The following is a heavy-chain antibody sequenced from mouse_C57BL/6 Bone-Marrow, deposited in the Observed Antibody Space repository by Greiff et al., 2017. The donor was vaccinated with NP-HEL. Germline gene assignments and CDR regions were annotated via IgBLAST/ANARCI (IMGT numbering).Heavy chain of an antibody. D-gene: IGHD1-1*01. V-gene: IGHV1-59*01. Sequence: QVQLQQPGAELVRPGTSVKLSCKASGYTFISYWMHWVKQRPGQGLEWIGVIDPSDSYTNYNQKFKGKATLSVYTSSSTAYMQLSSLTSEDAAVYYCAKEGYYYYGSSYGYFDVWGTGTTVTVSS. CDR2: IDPSDSYT. CDR1: GYTFISYW. J-gene: IGHJ1*03. CDR3: AKEGYYYYGSSYGYFDV.